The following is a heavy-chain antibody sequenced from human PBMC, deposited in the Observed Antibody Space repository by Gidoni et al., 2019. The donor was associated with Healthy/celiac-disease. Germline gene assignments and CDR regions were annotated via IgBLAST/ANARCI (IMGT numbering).Heavy chain of an antibody. CDR3: ARIRRIAAAGTRGNYYYYGMDV. CDR2: INHSGST. Sequence: QVQLQQWGAGLLKPSETLSLTCAVYGGSFSGYYWSWIRPPPGKGLEWIGEINHSGSTNYNPSLKSRVTISVDTSKNQFSLKLSSVTAADTAVYYCARIRRIAAAGTRGNYYYYGMDVWGQGTTVTVSS. V-gene: IGHV4-34*01. CDR1: GGSFSGYY. J-gene: IGHJ6*02. D-gene: IGHD6-13*01.